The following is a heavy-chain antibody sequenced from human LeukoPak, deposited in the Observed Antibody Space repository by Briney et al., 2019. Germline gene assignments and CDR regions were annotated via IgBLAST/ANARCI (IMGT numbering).Heavy chain of an antibody. Sequence: PSETLSLTCIVSGDSISSYYWSWIRQPPGKGLEWIGYIYYSGSTNYNPSLKSRVTISVDASKNHFSLKLSSVTAADTAVYCCARDRSLGIIDYWGQGTLVTVSS. CDR2: IYYSGST. J-gene: IGHJ4*02. V-gene: IGHV4-59*01. CDR1: GDSISSYY. CDR3: ARDRSLGIIDY. D-gene: IGHD3-16*01.